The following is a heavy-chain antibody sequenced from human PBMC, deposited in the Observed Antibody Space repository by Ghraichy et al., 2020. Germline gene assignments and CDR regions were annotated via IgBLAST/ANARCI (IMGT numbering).Heavy chain of an antibody. CDR2: ITGSGSST. Sequence: GGSLRLSCAASGFSFSNYAMSWVRQAPGKGLEWVSGITGSGSSTYYADSVKGRFTISRDNSKNTLYLQMNSLRAEDTALYYCAKNLRPVGSYASGWGQGTLVTVSS. CDR3: AKNLRPVGSYASG. J-gene: IGHJ4*02. D-gene: IGHD1-26*01. CDR1: GFSFSNYA. V-gene: IGHV3-23*01.